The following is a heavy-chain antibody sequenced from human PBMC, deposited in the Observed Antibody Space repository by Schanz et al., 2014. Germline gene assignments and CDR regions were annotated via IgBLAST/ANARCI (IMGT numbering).Heavy chain of an antibody. Sequence: QVQLVQSGAEVKKPGASVKVSCKTSGYTFTDYPINWVRQAPGRRLEWMGWINPNSGNPGFAQKFRGRVTMTRNTSMSTAYIELHILTSEDTAVYYCARGRTFDYWGQGTLVTVSS. CDR2: INPNSGNP. V-gene: IGHV1-8*02. CDR1: GYTFTDYP. CDR3: ARGRTFDY. J-gene: IGHJ4*02.